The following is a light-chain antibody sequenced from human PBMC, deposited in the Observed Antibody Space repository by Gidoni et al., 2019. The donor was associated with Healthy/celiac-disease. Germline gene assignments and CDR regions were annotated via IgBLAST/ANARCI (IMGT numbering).Light chain of an antibody. Sequence: DIQMTQSPSSLSASVGDRVTITCRASQSISSYLNWYQQKPGKAPKLLIYAASSLQSGVPSRFSGSGSGTDFTLTISSLQPEDFATYYCQQSYSTPQTCXPXTKVDIK. CDR3: QQSYSTPQT. CDR2: AAS. CDR1: QSISSY. J-gene: IGKJ3*01. V-gene: IGKV1-39*01.